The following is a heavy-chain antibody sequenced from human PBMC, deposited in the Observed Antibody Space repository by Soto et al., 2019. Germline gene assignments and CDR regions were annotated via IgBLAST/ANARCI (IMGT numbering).Heavy chain of an antibody. Sequence: QVQLVESGGGVVQPGRSLRLSCAASGFTFSSYGMHWVRQAPGKGLEWVAVISYDGSNKYYADSVKGRFTISRDNSKNTLYLQMNSLRAEDTAVYYCAGWGYYYGMDVWGQGTTVTVSS. V-gene: IGHV3-30*03. CDR2: ISYDGSNK. J-gene: IGHJ6*02. CDR3: AGWGYYYGMDV. CDR1: GFTFSSYG. D-gene: IGHD6-19*01.